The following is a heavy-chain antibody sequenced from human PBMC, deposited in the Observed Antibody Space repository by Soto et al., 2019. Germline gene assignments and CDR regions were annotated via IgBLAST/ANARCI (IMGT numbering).Heavy chain of an antibody. CDR2: IYYSGST. Sequence: QVQLQESGPGLVKPSQTLSLTCTVSGGSISRGDYYWSWIRQPPGKGLEWIGYIYYSGSTRYNPSLKSRVSISLDTSNNQVSLNLSSVTAADTAVYYCARANADPWVGGDVWGQGTTVTVSS. V-gene: IGHV4-30-4*01. D-gene: IGHD3-16*01. CDR1: GGSISRGDYY. J-gene: IGHJ6*02. CDR3: ARANADPWVGGDV.